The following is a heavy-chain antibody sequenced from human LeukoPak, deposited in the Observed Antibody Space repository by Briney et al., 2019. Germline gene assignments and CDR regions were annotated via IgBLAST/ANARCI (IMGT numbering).Heavy chain of an antibody. V-gene: IGHV3-74*01. CDR3: AQMGYYESSNRAFDI. CDR2: ISTDGSST. CDR1: GFIFSSYW. D-gene: IGHD3-22*01. J-gene: IGHJ3*02. Sequence: HSGGSLRLSCAASGFIFSSYWMHWFRQGPGKGLEWVSRISTDGSSTSYADSVKGRFTISRDNAKNTLYLQMNNLRAEDTAVYYCAQMGYYESSNRAFDIWGQGRLVTVSS.